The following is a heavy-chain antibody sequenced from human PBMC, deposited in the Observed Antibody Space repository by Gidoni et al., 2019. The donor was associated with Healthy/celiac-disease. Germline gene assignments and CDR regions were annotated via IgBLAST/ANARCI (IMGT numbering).Heavy chain of an antibody. D-gene: IGHD6-19*01. CDR1: GFPFSSYE. Sequence: EVQLVESGGGLVQPGGALSLSCAASGFPFSSYEMNWVRQAPGKGLEWVSYISSSGSTIYYADSVKGRFTISRDNAKNSLYLQMNSLRAEDTAVYYCATIAVAEPYNWFDPWGQGTLVTVSS. CDR2: ISSSGSTI. CDR3: ATIAVAEPYNWFDP. V-gene: IGHV3-48*03. J-gene: IGHJ5*02.